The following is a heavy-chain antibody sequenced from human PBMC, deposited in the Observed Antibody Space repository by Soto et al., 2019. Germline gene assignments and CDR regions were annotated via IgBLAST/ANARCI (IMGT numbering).Heavy chain of an antibody. CDR1: GFTFSTYN. CDR3: ARDRDGYNSNWFDP. J-gene: IGHJ5*02. Sequence: EVRLVESGGGLVEPGGSLRLSCAASGFTFSTYNMNWVRQAPGNGLEWVSSISTGSSYIYYADSVKGRFTISRHNAQNSLYLQMNSLRAEDTAVYYCARDRDGYNSNWFDPWGQGTLLTVSS. CDR2: ISTGSSYI. D-gene: IGHD5-12*01. V-gene: IGHV3-21*01.